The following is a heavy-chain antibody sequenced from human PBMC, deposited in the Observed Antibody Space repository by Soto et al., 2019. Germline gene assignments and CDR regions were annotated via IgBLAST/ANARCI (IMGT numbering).Heavy chain of an antibody. V-gene: IGHV3-21*01. J-gene: IGHJ1*01. CDR3: ARDPPAFRTQYFQH. CDR2: ISSSSSYI. CDR1: GLTFSSYS. Sequence: PGGSLRLSCAASGLTFSSYSMNWVRQAPGKGLEWVSSISSSSSYIYYADSVKGRFTISRDNAKNSLYLQMDSLRAEDTAVYYCARDPPAFRTQYFQHWGQGTLVTVSS.